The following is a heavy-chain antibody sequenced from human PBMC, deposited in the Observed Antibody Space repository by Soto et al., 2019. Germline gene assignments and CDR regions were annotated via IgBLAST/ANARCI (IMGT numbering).Heavy chain of an antibody. CDR1: GFTFSSYA. V-gene: IGHV3-23*01. J-gene: IGHJ4*02. CDR2: ISGSGGST. D-gene: IGHD3-10*01. Sequence: SGGSLRLSCAASGFTFSSYAMSWVRQAPGKGLEWVSAISGSGGSTYYADSVKGRFTISRDNSKNTLYLQMNSLRAEDTAVYYCATDILVRGVKSYYFDYWGQGTLVTVYS. CDR3: ATDILVRGVKSYYFDY.